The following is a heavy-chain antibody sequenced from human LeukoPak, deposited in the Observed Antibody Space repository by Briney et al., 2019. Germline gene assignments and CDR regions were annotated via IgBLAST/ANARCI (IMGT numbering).Heavy chain of an antibody. CDR2: IIPIFGTA. Sequence: SVKVSCKASGGTFSSYAISWVRQAPGQGLEWMGGIIPIFGTANYAQKFQGRVTITADESTSTAYMELSSLRSEDTAVYYCAVALELYGSGSYNGMDVWGKGTAVTVSS. CDR3: AVALELYGSGSYNGMDV. CDR1: GGTFSSYA. V-gene: IGHV1-69*01. D-gene: IGHD3-10*01. J-gene: IGHJ6*04.